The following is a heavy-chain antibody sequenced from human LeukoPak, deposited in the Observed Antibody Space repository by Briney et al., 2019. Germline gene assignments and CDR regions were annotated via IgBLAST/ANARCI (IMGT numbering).Heavy chain of an antibody. CDR1: GFTVGSNY. CDR2: IYSGGST. J-gene: IGHJ4*02. CDR3: AREYYDSSTSF. Sequence: GGSLRLSCAASGFTVGSNYMSWVRQAPGKGLEWVSVIYSGGSTYYADSVKGRFTISRDNSKNTLYLQMNSLRAEDTAVYYCAREYYDSSTSFWGQGTLVTVSS. D-gene: IGHD3-22*01. V-gene: IGHV3-66*01.